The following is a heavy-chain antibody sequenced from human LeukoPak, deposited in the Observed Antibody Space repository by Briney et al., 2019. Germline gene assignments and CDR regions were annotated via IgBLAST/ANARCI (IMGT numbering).Heavy chain of an antibody. J-gene: IGHJ4*02. Sequence: SGPTLVKPTQTLTLTCTFSGFSLSTSGVGVGWIRQPPGKALEWFALIYWDDDKRYSPSLKSRLTITKDTSKNQVVLTMTNMDPVDTATYYCALKGIQLWHFDYWGQGTLVTVSS. CDR3: ALKGIQLWHFDY. CDR2: IYWDDDK. CDR1: GFSLSTSGVG. D-gene: IGHD5-18*01. V-gene: IGHV2-5*02.